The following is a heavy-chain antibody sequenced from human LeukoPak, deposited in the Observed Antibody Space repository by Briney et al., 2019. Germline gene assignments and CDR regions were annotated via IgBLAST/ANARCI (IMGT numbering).Heavy chain of an antibody. V-gene: IGHV3-23*01. CDR1: GFTFSGYA. Sequence: GGSLRLSCAASGFTFSGYAMSWVRQAPGKGLQWVSAIGGSGGSTDYADSVKGRFTISRDNSKNTLYLQMNSLRAEDTAVYYCAKATKTQLWSGYCLDYWGQGTLVTVSS. D-gene: IGHD3-3*01. J-gene: IGHJ4*02. CDR3: AKATKTQLWSGYCLDY. CDR2: IGGSGGST.